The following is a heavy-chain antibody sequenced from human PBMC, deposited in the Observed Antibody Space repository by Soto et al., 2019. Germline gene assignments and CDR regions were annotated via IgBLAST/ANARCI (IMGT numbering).Heavy chain of an antibody. Sequence: EVQLVESGGGLVQPGGSLRLSCAASGFSFSDHYMDWVRQAPGRGLEWLGRTRNKAYSYTTEYAASVKGRFTISRDDSXXSXXXXXXXXXXXXXXXXXXXXXXXXXXXYYGLDVWGQGTTVTVSS. CDR1: GFSFSDHY. CDR2: TRNKAYSYTT. V-gene: IGHV3-72*01. CDR3: XXXXXXXXXYYGLDV. J-gene: IGHJ6*02.